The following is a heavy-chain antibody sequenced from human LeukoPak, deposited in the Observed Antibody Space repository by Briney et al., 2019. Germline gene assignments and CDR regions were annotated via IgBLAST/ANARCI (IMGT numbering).Heavy chain of an antibody. Sequence: ASVKVSCKASGHTFTGYYMHWVRQAPGQGLEWMGWINPNSGGTNYAQKFQGRVTMTRDTSISTAYMELSRLRSDDTAVYYCARDRPPSGSYNHNWFDPWGQGTLVTVSS. CDR3: ARDRPPSGSYNHNWFDP. CDR2: INPNSGGT. V-gene: IGHV1-2*02. CDR1: GHTFTGYY. J-gene: IGHJ5*02. D-gene: IGHD1-26*01.